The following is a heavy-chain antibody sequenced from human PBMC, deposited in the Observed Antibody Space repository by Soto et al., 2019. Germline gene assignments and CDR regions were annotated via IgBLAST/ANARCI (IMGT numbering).Heavy chain of an antibody. J-gene: IGHJ4*02. CDR3: AEVLGEGNDVLTGYDYFDY. D-gene: IGHD3-9*01. CDR2: ISGSGGTT. CDR1: GFTFSIHA. V-gene: IGHV3-23*01. Sequence: GGSLRLSCAASGFTFSIHAMGWVRQAPGKGLEWVSTISGSGGTTYYADSVKGRFTISRDNSKNTLYVQMNSLRAEDTAVYYCAEVLGEGNDVLTGYDYFDYWGQGTLVTVSS.